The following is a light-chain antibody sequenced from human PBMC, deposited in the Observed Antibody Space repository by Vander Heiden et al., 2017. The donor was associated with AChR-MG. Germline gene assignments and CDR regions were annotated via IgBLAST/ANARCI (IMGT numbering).Light chain of an antibody. CDR2: WAS. J-gene: IGKJ2*01. Sequence: IVMTQSPDSLAGSLGERATINCKSSQSVLYSSNNKNYLAWYQQKPGHPPKLLIYWASTRESGVPDRFSGSGSGTDFTLTISSLQAEDVAVYYCQQYYSSPYTFGQGTKLEIK. V-gene: IGKV4-1*01. CDR3: QQYYSSPYT. CDR1: QSVLYSSNNKNY.